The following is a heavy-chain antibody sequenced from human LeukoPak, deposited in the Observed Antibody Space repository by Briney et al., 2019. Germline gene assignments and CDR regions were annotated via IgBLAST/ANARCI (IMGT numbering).Heavy chain of an antibody. V-gene: IGHV3-21*01. CDR1: GFTFSSYS. D-gene: IGHD6-19*01. CDR3: ARGLYDRDDSSGWYGDFDY. Sequence: GGSLRLSCAASGFTFSSYSMNWVRQAPGKGLEWVSSISSSSSYIYYADSVKGRFTISRDNAKNSLYLQMNSLRAEDTAVYYCARGLYDRDDSSGWYGDFDYWGQGTLVTVSS. J-gene: IGHJ4*02. CDR2: ISSSSSYI.